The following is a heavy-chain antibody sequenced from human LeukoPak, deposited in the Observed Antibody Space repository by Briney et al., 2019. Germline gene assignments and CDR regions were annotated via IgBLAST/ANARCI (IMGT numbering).Heavy chain of an antibody. Sequence: PGGSLRLSCAASGFTFSSYGMHWVRQAPGKGLEWVAVISYDGSNKYYADSVKGRFTISRDNSKNTLYLQMNSLRAEDTAVYYCASYPPSSGWYKVKDYWGQGTLVTVSS. CDR3: ASYPPSSGWYKVKDY. CDR2: ISYDGSNK. CDR1: GFTFSSYG. V-gene: IGHV3-30*03. J-gene: IGHJ4*02. D-gene: IGHD6-19*01.